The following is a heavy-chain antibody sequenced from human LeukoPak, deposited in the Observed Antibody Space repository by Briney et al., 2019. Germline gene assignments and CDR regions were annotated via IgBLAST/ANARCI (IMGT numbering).Heavy chain of an antibody. V-gene: IGHV3-30*18. Sequence: LSGGSLRLSCAASGFPFSSYGMHWVRQTPGKGLEWVAVVSYDGSNKFYADSVKGRFTISRDNSKNTLYLQMNSLRVEDTAVYYCTKEGYYGSGSFPDCWGQGTLVTVSS. CDR1: GFPFSSYG. J-gene: IGHJ4*02. CDR2: VSYDGSNK. CDR3: TKEGYYGSGSFPDC. D-gene: IGHD3-10*01.